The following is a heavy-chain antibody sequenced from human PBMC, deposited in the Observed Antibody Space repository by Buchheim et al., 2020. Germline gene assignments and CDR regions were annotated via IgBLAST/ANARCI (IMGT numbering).Heavy chain of an antibody. Sequence: EVQLLESGGGLVQPGGSLRLSCAASGFTFSSYAMSWVRQAPGKGLEWVSAISGSGGSTYYADSVKGRFTIPRDNSKNTLYLQMNSLRAEDTAVYYCAKPQSYYDILTGYYGYYFDYWGQGTL. V-gene: IGHV3-23*01. CDR1: GFTFSSYA. J-gene: IGHJ4*02. CDR2: ISGSGGST. CDR3: AKPQSYYDILTGYYGYYFDY. D-gene: IGHD3-9*01.